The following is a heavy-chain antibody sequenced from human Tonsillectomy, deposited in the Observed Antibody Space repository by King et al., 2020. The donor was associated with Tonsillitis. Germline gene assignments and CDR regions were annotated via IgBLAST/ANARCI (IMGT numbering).Heavy chain of an antibody. V-gene: IGHV2-5*02. J-gene: IGHJ5*02. CDR1: GFSLSTSGVG. D-gene: IGHD3-9*01. CDR3: AHSRYSDWSSPPFDP. CDR2: IYWDDAK. Sequence: TLKESGPTLVKPTQTLTLTCTFSGFSLSTSGVGVGWIRQPPGKALEWLALIYWDDAKRYSPSLKSRLTISKDTSKNQVILNMTNVDPVDTATYYCAHSRYSDWSSPPFDPWGQGTLVTVSS.